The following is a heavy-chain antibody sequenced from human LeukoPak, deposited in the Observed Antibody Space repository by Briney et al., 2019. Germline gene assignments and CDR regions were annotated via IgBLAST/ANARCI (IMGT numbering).Heavy chain of an antibody. CDR3: AKNRAGDYADY. Sequence: ASVKLSCTASGYTFTDYYVHWVRQAPGQGLEWMGRISPNSGGTNYAQKFRGKLTVTRDTSISTASMELSSLRSDDTAVYYCAKNRAGDYADYWGQGTLVTVSS. CDR2: ISPNSGGT. J-gene: IGHJ4*02. D-gene: IGHD4-17*01. V-gene: IGHV1-2*06. CDR1: GYTFTDYY.